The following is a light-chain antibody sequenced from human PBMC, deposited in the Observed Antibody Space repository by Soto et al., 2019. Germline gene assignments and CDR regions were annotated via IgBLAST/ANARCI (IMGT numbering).Light chain of an antibody. J-gene: IGKJ4*01. CDR1: QSVSSY. V-gene: IGKV3-11*01. CDR3: QQRSNWPST. Sequence: EIVLTQSPATLSLSPGERATLSCRASQSVSSYLAWYQQKPGQAPRLLIYDASNRATGIPARFSGSGSGTDFTLTISILEPEDCAVYYCQQRSNWPSTFGGGTKVEIK. CDR2: DAS.